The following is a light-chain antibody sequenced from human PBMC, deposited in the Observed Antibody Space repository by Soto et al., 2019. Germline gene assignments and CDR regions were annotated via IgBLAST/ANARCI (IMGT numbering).Light chain of an antibody. V-gene: IGKV1-39*01. Sequence: DIQMTQSPSSLSASVGDRVTITCRASQTISNYLNWYQQQPGKAPKLLIYAASTLQSGVPSRFSGSGSGTDFTLTISSLEPEDFAVYYCQQRSNWPKTFGQGTKVDIK. CDR3: QQRSNWPKT. J-gene: IGKJ1*01. CDR1: QTISNY. CDR2: AAS.